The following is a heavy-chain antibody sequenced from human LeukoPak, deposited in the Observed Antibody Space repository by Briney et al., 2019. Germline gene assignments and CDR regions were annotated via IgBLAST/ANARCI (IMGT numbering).Heavy chain of an antibody. Sequence: SETLSLTCIVPGGSISSSNYYWAWIRQPPGKGLEWIGTFYSGGSAYYNPSLTSRVSISKDTSDNQFSLRLYSVTAPDTAVYYCARKQGGTMYDVWGQGTQVTVSS. J-gene: IGHJ4*02. V-gene: IGHV4-39*07. CDR3: ARKQGGTMYDV. CDR1: GGSISSSNYY. D-gene: IGHD1-7*01. CDR2: FYSGGSA.